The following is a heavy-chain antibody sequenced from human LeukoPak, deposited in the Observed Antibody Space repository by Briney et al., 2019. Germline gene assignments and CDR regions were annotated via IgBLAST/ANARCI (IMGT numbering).Heavy chain of an antibody. CDR1: GFTFSSYW. J-gene: IGHJ4*02. Sequence: GGSLRLSCAASGFTFSSYWMSWVRQAPAKGLEWVANIKQDGSEKYYVDSVKGRFTISRDNAKNSLYLQMNSLRAEDTAVYYCARDAYCSSTSCYFSFDYWGQGTLVTVSS. D-gene: IGHD2-2*01. CDR2: IKQDGSEK. V-gene: IGHV3-7*01. CDR3: ARDAYCSSTSCYFSFDY.